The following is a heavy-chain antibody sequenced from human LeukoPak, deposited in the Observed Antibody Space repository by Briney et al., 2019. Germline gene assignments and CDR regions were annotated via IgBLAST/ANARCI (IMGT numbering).Heavy chain of an antibody. Sequence: PSQTLSLTCTVSGGSISSGDYDWSWIRQPPGKGLEWIGYIYYSGSTYYNPSLKSRVTISVDTSKNQFSLKLSSVTAADTAVYYCARDQSPYYDSSNDAFDIWGQGTMVTVSS. CDR2: IYYSGST. J-gene: IGHJ3*02. CDR1: GGSISSGDYD. V-gene: IGHV4-30-4*08. CDR3: ARDQSPYYDSSNDAFDI. D-gene: IGHD3-22*01.